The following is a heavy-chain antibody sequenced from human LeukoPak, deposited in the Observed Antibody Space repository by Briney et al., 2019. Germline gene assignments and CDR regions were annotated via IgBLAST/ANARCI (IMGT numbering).Heavy chain of an antibody. J-gene: IGHJ4*02. V-gene: IGHV3-64D*06. CDR1: GFTFSSYA. D-gene: IGHD5-18*01. CDR2: ISSNGGST. Sequence: PGGSLRLSCSASGFTFSSYAMHWVRQAPGKGLEYVSAISSNGGSTYYADSVKGRFTISRDYSKNTLYLQMSSLRAEDTAVYYCVAWIQLWFKDYWGQGTLVTVSS. CDR3: VAWIQLWFKDY.